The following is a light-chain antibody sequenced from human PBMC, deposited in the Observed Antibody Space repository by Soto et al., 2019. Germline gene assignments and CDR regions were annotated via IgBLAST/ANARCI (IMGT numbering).Light chain of an antibody. Sequence: DIVMTQSPDSLAVSLGERATINCKSSQSVLYSSNNKNYVAWYQQRPGQPPKLLIYWTSIRESGVPDRFSGSGSGTDFTLTISRLQAEDLAVYFCQQYYSPPLTFGGGTKVEIK. J-gene: IGKJ4*01. CDR3: QQYYSPPLT. V-gene: IGKV4-1*01. CDR2: WTS. CDR1: QSVLYSSNNKNY.